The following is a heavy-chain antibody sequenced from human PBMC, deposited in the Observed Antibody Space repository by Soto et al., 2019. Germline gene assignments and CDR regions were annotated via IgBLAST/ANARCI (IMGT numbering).Heavy chain of an antibody. J-gene: IGHJ5*02. CDR2: ISGSGGST. CDR1: GFTFSSYA. V-gene: IGHV3-23*01. D-gene: IGHD3-3*01. Sequence: EVQLLESGGGLVQPGGSLRLSCAASGFTFSSYAMSWVRQAPGKGLEWVSAISGSGGSTYYADSVKGRFTISRDNSKNTLYLQMNSLRAEDTAVYYCAKHYVLRFLEWYNWFDPWGQGTLVTVSS. CDR3: AKHYVLRFLEWYNWFDP.